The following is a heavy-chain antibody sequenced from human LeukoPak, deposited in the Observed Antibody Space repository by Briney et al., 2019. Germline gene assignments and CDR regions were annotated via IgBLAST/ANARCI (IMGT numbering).Heavy chain of an antibody. CDR1: GGSISSSSYY. CDR3: AASPGWDYYYYYMDV. D-gene: IGHD1-26*01. J-gene: IGHJ6*03. CDR2: IYYSGST. V-gene: IGHV4-39*01. Sequence: SETLSLTCTVSGGSISSSSYYWGWIRQPPGKGLEWIGSIYYSGSTYYNPSLKSRVTISVDTSKNQFSLKLSSVTAADTAVYYCAASPGWDYYYYYMDVWGKGTTVTISS.